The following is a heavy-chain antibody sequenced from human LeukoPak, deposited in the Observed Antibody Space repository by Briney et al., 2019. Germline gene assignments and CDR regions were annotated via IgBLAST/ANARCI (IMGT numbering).Heavy chain of an antibody. CDR1: GFTFSNYW. D-gene: IGHD3-3*01. V-gene: IGHV3-74*01. Sequence: GGSLRLSCAASGFTFSNYWMHWIRQVPGKGLVWVSHIKYDGSATNYADSVKGRFTISRDNAKDTLYLQMNSLRAEDTAVYYCVSGSLQSGYNFDYWGQGALVTVSS. CDR2: IKYDGSAT. J-gene: IGHJ4*02. CDR3: VSGSLQSGYNFDY.